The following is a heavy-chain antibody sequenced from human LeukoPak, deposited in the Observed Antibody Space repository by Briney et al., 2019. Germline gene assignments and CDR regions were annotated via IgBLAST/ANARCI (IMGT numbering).Heavy chain of an antibody. CDR3: AKDTGTAMASEIDY. CDR1: GFTFDDYA. J-gene: IGHJ4*02. V-gene: IGHV3-9*01. D-gene: IGHD5-18*01. Sequence: GGSLRLSCAASGFTFDDYAMHWVRHAPGKGLEWVSGISWNSGSIGYADPVKGRFTISRDNAKNSLYLQMNSLRAEDTALYYCAKDTGTAMASEIDYWGQGTLVTVSS. CDR2: ISWNSGSI.